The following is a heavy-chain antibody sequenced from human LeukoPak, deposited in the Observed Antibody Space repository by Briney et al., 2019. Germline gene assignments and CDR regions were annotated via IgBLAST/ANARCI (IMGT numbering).Heavy chain of an antibody. D-gene: IGHD4-17*01. J-gene: IGHJ4*02. CDR2: IKQDGSEK. Sequence: GGSLRPAWAASGCSVGRYWTSWVRQAAGRGREWVCNIKQDGSEKYYVDSVKARFTISRDHAKTPLYLQMTSLRAEDTAVYFCARTTTVTTPFDYWGQGNLVTVSS. CDR1: GCSVGRYW. V-gene: IGHV3-7*01. CDR3: ARTTTVTTPFDY.